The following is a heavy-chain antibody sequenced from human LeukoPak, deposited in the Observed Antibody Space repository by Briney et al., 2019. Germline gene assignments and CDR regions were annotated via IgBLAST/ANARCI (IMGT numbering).Heavy chain of an antibody. V-gene: IGHV4-4*07. D-gene: IGHD3-10*01. Sequence: SETLSLTCTVSGDSFSTYYWSWIRQPAGKGLEWIGHIYTSGTTNYNPSLKSRVTMSIDTSKNQFSLKLSSVTAADTAVYYCARDSSGFPHYWGQGTLVTVSS. J-gene: IGHJ4*02. CDR3: ARDSSGFPHY. CDR2: IYTSGTT. CDR1: GDSFSTYY.